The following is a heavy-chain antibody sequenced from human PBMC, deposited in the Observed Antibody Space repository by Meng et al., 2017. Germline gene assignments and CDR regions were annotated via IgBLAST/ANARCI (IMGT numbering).Heavy chain of an antibody. V-gene: IGHV3-74*01. J-gene: IGHJ4*02. CDR3: ARDRSSSGFDY. D-gene: IGHD6-19*01. Sequence: VQLVVSWGGVVQLGGSLLLSCAASGFNFGSYWMHWVRQAPGKGLVWVSRINSDGSSTSYANSVKGRFTISRDNAKNTLYLQMNSLRAEDTAVYYCARDRSSSGFDYWGQGTLVTVSS. CDR1: GFNFGSYW. CDR2: INSDGSST.